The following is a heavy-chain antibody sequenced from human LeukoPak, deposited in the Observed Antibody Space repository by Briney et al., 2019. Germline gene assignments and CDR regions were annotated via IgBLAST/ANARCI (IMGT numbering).Heavy chain of an antibody. Sequence: ASVKVSCKASGYTFSGFYVHWVRQAPGQGLERMGIIKVSGGRTEYAQKFQGRVTVIRDMSTSTVYMELNNLRSEDTAVYYCAREPPESYYFDNWGQGTLVTVSS. V-gene: IGHV1-46*01. CDR1: GYTFSGFY. CDR2: IKVSGGRT. J-gene: IGHJ4*02. CDR3: AREPPESYYFDN.